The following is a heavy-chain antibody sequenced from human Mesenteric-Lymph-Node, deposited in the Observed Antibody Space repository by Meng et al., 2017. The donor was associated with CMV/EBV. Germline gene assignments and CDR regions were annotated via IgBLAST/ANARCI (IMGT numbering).Heavy chain of an antibody. D-gene: IGHD3-3*01. CDR3: ARDRTIFGGNWFDP. CDR1: ANTFVAYG. Sequence: AANTFVAYGVSWVRKAPGQGLEWMGWINGNNGNTNYAQRFQGRVTMTTDTSTRIAYMELSSLRSEDTAVYYCARDRTIFGGNWFDPWGQGTLVTVSS. V-gene: IGHV1-18*01. J-gene: IGHJ5*02. CDR2: INGNNGNT.